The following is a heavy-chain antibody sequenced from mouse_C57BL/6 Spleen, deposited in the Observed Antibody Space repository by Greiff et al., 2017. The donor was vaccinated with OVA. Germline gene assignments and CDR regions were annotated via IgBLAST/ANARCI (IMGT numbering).Heavy chain of an antibody. CDR2: IDPEDGET. Sequence: EVKVVESGAELVKPGASVKLSCTASGFNIKDYYMHWVKQRTEQGLEWIGRIDPEDGETKYAPKFQGKATITADTSSNTAYLQLSSLTSEDTAVYYCAREWLRAHFDVWGTGTTVTVSS. D-gene: IGHD1-1*01. J-gene: IGHJ1*03. CDR1: GFNIKDYY. CDR3: AREWLRAHFDV. V-gene: IGHV14-2*01.